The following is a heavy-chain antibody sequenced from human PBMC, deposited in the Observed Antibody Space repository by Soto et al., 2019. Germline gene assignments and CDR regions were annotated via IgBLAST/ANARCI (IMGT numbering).Heavy chain of an antibody. CDR3: ARVPIFGVFTNNNWFDP. CDR2: IYYSGST. CDR1: GGSISSGDYY. J-gene: IGHJ5*02. D-gene: IGHD3-3*01. Sequence: QVQLQESGPGLEKPSQTLSLTCTVSGGSISSGDYYWSWIRQPPEKGLEWIGYIYYSGSTYYNPSLKSRVTISVDTSKNQFSLKLSSVTAADTAVYYCARVPIFGVFTNNNWFDPWGQGTLVTVSS. V-gene: IGHV4-30-4*01.